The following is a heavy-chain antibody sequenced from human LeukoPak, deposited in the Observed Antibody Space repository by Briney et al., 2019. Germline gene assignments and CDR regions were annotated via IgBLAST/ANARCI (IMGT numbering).Heavy chain of an antibody. D-gene: IGHD6-19*01. CDR2: IIPIFGTA. J-gene: IGHJ6*03. Sequence: ASVKVSCKASGGTFSSYAISWVRQAPGQGLEWMGGIIPIFGTANYAQKFQGRVTITTDESTSTAYMELSSLRSEDTAVYYCASADPSIAVAVPRDYYYYYMDVWGKGTTVTVSS. CDR1: GGTFSSYA. CDR3: ASADPSIAVAVPRDYYYYYMDV. V-gene: IGHV1-69*05.